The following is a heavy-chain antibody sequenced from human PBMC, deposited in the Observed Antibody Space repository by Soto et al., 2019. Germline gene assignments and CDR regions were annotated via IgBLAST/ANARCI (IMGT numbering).Heavy chain of an antibody. D-gene: IGHD6-6*01. J-gene: IGHJ4*02. V-gene: IGHV3-23*01. CDR2: VSGSGALT. Sequence: EVQLLESGGGLVQPGGSLRLSCAASGFTFSSYAMSWVRQAPGKGLEWVSVVSGSGALTYYVDSVKGRFTISRDNSKNTVYLQMNSLRAEDTAVYYCATGGRSSAFDYGGQGTLVTVSS. CDR3: ATGGRSSAFDY. CDR1: GFTFSSYA.